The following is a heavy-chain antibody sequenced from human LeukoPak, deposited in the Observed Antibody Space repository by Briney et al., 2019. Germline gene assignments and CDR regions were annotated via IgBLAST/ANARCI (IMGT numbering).Heavy chain of an antibody. CDR2: IIPIFGTA. Sequence: ASVKVSCKASVGTFSSYAISWVRQAPGQGLEWMGGIIPIFGTANYAQKFQGRVTTTADESTSTAYMELSSLRSEDTAVYYCARVILSAAAGLLFDYWGQGTLVTVSS. J-gene: IGHJ4*02. V-gene: IGHV1-69*13. D-gene: IGHD6-13*01. CDR1: VGTFSSYA. CDR3: ARVILSAAAGLLFDY.